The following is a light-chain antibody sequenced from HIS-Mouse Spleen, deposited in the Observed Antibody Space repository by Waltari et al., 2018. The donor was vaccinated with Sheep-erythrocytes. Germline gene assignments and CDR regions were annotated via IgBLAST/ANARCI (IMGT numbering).Light chain of an antibody. J-gene: IGLJ3*02. CDR3: CSYAGSSTPWV. Sequence: QSALTQPASVSGSPGQSITLPCPGTSSDVGSYTLVPWYQQHPGKAPKLMIYEGSKRPSGVSNRFSGSKSGNTASLTISGLQAEDEADYYCCSYAGSSTPWVFGGGTKLTVL. CDR1: SSDVGSYTL. CDR2: EGS. V-gene: IGLV2-23*01.